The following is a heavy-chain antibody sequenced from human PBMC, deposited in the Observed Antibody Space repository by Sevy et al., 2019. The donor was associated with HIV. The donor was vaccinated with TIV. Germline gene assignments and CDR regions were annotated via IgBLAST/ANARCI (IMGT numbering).Heavy chain of an antibody. V-gene: IGHV4-59*02. D-gene: IGHD4-17*01. CDR3: AAFVTNFDPRFDP. CDR1: GGSVNNHY. Sequence: SETLSLKCSVSGGSVNNHYWTWIRQSPGKGLEWLGYAHYSGRPDSNPSLKSRLTISLDMSKNQLSLLLDYVTAADTAIYYCAAFVTNFDPRFDPWGQGTLVTVSS. CDR2: AHYSGRP. J-gene: IGHJ5*02.